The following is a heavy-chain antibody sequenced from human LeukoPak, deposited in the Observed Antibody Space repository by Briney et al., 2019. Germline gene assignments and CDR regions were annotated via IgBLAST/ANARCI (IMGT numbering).Heavy chain of an antibody. J-gene: IGHJ2*01. V-gene: IGHV1-69*05. D-gene: IGHD3-9*01. CDR2: IIPIFGTG. Sequence: SVKVSCKASGGTFSNYAISWVRQAPGQGLEWMGGIIPIFGTGNYAQKFQGRVTMTRDTSISTAYMELSRLRSDDTAVYYCARDLVDILTGYYKWYFDLWGRGTLVTVSS. CDR1: GGTFSNYA. CDR3: ARDLVDILTGYYKWYFDL.